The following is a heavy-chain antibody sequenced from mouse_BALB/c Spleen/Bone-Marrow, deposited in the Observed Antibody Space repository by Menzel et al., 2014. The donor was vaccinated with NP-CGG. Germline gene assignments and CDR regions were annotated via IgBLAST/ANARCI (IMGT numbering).Heavy chain of an antibody. J-gene: IGHJ4*01. CDR1: GYTFINHW. Sequence: QVQLQQSGAELVRPGASVKLSCKASGYTFINHWMNWVKQRPGQGLEWIGMIDPSDSVTHYNQVFKDKATLTVDKSSNTAYMQLSSLTSEDSAVYYCTRDSSGYVGAMDFWGQGTSVTVPS. D-gene: IGHD3-2*01. V-gene: IGHV1-61*01. CDR2: IDPSDSVT. CDR3: TRDSSGYVGAMDF.